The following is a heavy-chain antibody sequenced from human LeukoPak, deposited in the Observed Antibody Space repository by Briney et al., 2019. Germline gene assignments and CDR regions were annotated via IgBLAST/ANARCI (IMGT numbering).Heavy chain of an antibody. CDR1: GGSISSGDYY. CDR2: IYYSGST. D-gene: IGHD1-20*01. Sequence: SETLSLTCTVSGGSISSGDYYWSWIRQPPGKGLEWIGYIYYSGSTYYNPSLKSRVTISVDRSKNQFSLKLSSVTAADTAVYYCARGEYNWNLQCYFDYWGQGTLVTVSS. CDR3: ARGEYNWNLQCYFDY. J-gene: IGHJ4*02. V-gene: IGHV4-30-4*08.